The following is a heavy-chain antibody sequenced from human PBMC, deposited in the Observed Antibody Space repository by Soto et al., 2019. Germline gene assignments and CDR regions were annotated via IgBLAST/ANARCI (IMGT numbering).Heavy chain of an antibody. D-gene: IGHD3-10*01. CDR3: ARHRIEVVWRGFDF. V-gene: IGHV4-39*01. Sequence: LSLTCTVSTDSSSFTTSYWGWIRQPPGKGLQWIGSSSYNGGTFYNPSLKGRVVISFDTSKKQSSLQVTSVTAADTAVYFCARHRIEVVWRGFDFWGQGSPVTVS. CDR2: SSYNGGT. CDR1: TDSSSFTTSY. J-gene: IGHJ4*02.